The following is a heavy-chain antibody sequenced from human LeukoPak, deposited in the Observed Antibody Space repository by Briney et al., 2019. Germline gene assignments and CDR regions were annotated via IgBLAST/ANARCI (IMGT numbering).Heavy chain of an antibody. J-gene: IGHJ6*03. D-gene: IGHD3-3*01. V-gene: IGHV7-4-1*02. CDR3: ASGGRFLEWLPLGYYYYMDV. CDR2: INTNTGNP. Sequence: AAVKVSCKASGYTFTSYAMNWVRQAPGQGLEWMGWINTNTGNPTYAQGFTGRLVFSLDTSVSTAYLQISSLKAEDTAVYYRASGGRFLEWLPLGYYYYMDVWGKGTTVTVSS. CDR1: GYTFTSYA.